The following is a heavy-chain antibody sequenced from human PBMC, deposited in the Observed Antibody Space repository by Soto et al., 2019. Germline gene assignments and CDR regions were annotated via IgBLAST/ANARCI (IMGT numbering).Heavy chain of an antibody. D-gene: IGHD6-13*01. CDR3: ARVPGYSSSWLPPYYYYYGMDV. Sequence: QVQLQQWGAGLLKPSETLSLTCAVYGGSFSGYYWSWIRQPPGKGWKWMGESNHSGSTNYNPSLRSRVTISVDTSKNQFSLKLSSVTAADTAVYYCARVPGYSSSWLPPYYYYYGMDVWGQGTTVTVSS. CDR1: GGSFSGYY. J-gene: IGHJ6*02. CDR2: SNHSGST. V-gene: IGHV4-34*01.